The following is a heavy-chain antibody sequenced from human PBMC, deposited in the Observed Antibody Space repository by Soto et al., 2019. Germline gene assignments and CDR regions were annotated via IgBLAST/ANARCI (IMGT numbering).Heavy chain of an antibody. CDR1: GGTFSSYA. J-gene: IGHJ6*02. Sequence: GASVKVSCKASGGTFSSYAISWVRQAPGQGLEWMGGIIPIFGTANYAQKFQGRVTITADKSTSTAYMELSSLGSEDTAVYYCARLARNGGDYYYYGMDVWGQGTTVTVSS. D-gene: IGHD6-25*01. CDR3: ARLARNGGDYYYYGMDV. V-gene: IGHV1-69*06. CDR2: IIPIFGTA.